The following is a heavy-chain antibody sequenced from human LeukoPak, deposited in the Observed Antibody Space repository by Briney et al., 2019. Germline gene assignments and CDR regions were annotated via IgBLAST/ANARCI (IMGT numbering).Heavy chain of an antibody. V-gene: IGHV3-7*03. D-gene: IGHD3-10*01. J-gene: IGHJ5*02. CDR3: GRQGGVWFGESKIDL. Sequence: GGSLRLSCAASGFTFTNYWMTWVRQAPGNGLEWVANIKQDGSEKHYVDSVKGRFTNSRDNPKHQLNLQKNNQTAEEKAVYFCGRQGGVWFGESKIDLWGQGTLVTVSS. CDR1: GFTFTNYW. CDR2: IKQDGSEK.